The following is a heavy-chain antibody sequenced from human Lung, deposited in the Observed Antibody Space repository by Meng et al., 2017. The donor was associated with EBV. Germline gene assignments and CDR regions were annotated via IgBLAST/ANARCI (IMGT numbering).Heavy chain of an antibody. J-gene: IGHJ4*02. CDR3: ARDLTAVAAFDY. V-gene: IGHV3-21*02. D-gene: IGHD6-19*01. CDR1: GFTFNHYN. CDR2: ITGVSSYI. Sequence: EVQLVESGGGLVKAGGSLRLPCAASGFTFNHYNMHWVRQAPGKGLEWVSSITGVSSYIYYAESVKGRFTISRDNAKNSLFLQMNSLRADDTGVYYCARDLTAVAAFDYWGQGTLVTVAS.